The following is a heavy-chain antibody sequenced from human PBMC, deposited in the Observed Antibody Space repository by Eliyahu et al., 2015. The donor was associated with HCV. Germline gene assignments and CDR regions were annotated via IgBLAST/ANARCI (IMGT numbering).Heavy chain of an antibody. CDR2: ISGSGYSP. J-gene: IGHJ4*02. CDR3: AKDYAASSSCYFDY. CDR1: GFSFSRYA. Sequence: DVQLSESGGGLVQPGGSLRLSCAASGFSFSRYAMSWVRQAPGKGLEWVSAISGSGYSPXYAGSVKGRFTISRDNSKNTLYLQMNSLRADDTAVYYCAKDYAASSSCYFDYWGQGTLVTVSS. D-gene: IGHD2-2*01. V-gene: IGHV3-23*01.